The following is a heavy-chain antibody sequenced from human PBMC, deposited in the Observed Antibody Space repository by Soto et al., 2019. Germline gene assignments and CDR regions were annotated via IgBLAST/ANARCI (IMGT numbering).Heavy chain of an antibody. CDR3: ARDRGYSGYDREVFDF. CDR2: ISATGGSA. J-gene: IGHJ4*02. D-gene: IGHD5-12*01. V-gene: IGHV3-23*01. Sequence: EVQLLQSGGGLVQPGGSLRLSCVASGFTFSSYAMNWVRQAPGKGPEWVSSISATGGSAYYADSVKGRFTISRDNSKNSVYLQMDSLRADDTAVYYCARDRGYSGYDREVFDFWGQGTLVTVSS. CDR1: GFTFSSYA.